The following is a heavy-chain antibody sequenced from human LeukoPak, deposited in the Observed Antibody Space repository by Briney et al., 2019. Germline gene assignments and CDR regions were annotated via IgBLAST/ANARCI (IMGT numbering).Heavy chain of an antibody. D-gene: IGHD6-19*01. Sequence: GGSLRLSCAASGFTFRSYSMNWVRQAPGKGLEWVSSISSSSSYIYYADPVKGRFTISRDNAKNSLYLQMNSLRAEDTAVYYCARVSPNSSGWDYYFDYWGQGTLVTVSS. CDR1: GFTFRSYS. CDR3: ARVSPNSSGWDYYFDY. CDR2: ISSSSSYI. J-gene: IGHJ4*02. V-gene: IGHV3-21*01.